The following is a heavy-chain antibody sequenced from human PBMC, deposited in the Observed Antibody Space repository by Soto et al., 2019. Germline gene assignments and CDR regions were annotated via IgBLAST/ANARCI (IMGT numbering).Heavy chain of an antibody. Sequence: QVQLVQSGAEVKKPGASVKVSCKASGYTFTSYGIRWVRQAPGQGLEGMGWISANNGNTNYAQTLQGRGTMTTDTSSRTAYRDPGSLRSYDTAVFYSARGPSFYGAYLTGFDYWGQGTLFIVS. D-gene: IGHD2-8*01. CDR3: ARGPSFYGAYLTGFDY. J-gene: IGHJ4*02. CDR2: ISANNGNT. V-gene: IGHV1-18*01. CDR1: GYTFTSYG.